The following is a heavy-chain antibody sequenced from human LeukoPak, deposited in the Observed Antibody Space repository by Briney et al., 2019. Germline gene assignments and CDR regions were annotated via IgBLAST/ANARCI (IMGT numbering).Heavy chain of an antibody. V-gene: IGHV3-33*01. D-gene: IGHD6-13*01. CDR2: IWYDGTNK. CDR3: ARDPAGNRGNFDY. CDR1: GFTFSSFA. Sequence: GGSLRLSCATSGFTFSSFARRWVRQAPGKRLEWVAGIWYDGTNKYYADSVKGRVTISRDNSRNTLYLQMNSLRVEDTAMYSCARDPAGNRGNFDYWGQGTLVTVSS. J-gene: IGHJ4*02.